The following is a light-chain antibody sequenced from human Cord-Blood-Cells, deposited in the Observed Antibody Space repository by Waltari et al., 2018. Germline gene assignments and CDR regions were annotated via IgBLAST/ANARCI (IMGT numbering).Light chain of an antibody. CDR1: QSISSW. CDR3: QQYNSYSRT. Sequence: DIQMTQSPSTLSASVGDRVTITCRASQSISSWLAWYQQKPGKAPKLLIYKASSLESGVPSGFSGSGSGTEFTLTISSLQPDDFATYYCQQYNSYSRTFGQGTKVENK. J-gene: IGKJ1*01. V-gene: IGKV1-5*03. CDR2: KAS.